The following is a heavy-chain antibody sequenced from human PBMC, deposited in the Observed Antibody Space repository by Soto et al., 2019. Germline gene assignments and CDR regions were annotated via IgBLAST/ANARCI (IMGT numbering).Heavy chain of an antibody. V-gene: IGHV5-10-1*01. CDR3: ARRPPFWYSSSWDYYYGMDV. CDR2: IDPSDSYT. D-gene: IGHD6-13*01. Sequence: LGESLKISCKGSGYSFTSYWISWVRQMPGKGLEWMGRIDPSDSYTNYSPSFQGHVTISADKSISTAYLQWSSLKASDTAMYYCARRPPFWYSSSWDYYYGMDVWGQGTTVTAP. J-gene: IGHJ6*02. CDR1: GYSFTSYW.